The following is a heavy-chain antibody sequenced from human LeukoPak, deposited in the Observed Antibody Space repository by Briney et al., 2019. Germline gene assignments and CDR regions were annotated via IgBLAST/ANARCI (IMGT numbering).Heavy chain of an antibody. V-gene: IGHV3-7*01. CDR1: GFTFSSYW. Sequence: GGSLRLSCAASGFTFSSYWMSWVRQAPGKGLEWVANIKQDGSEKYYVDSVKGRLTISRDNAKNSLYLQMNSLRAEDTAVYYCARVTSPRFLEWLEPGGYYFDYWGQGTLVTVSS. CDR3: ARVTSPRFLEWLEPGGYYFDY. CDR2: IKQDGSEK. D-gene: IGHD3-3*01. J-gene: IGHJ4*02.